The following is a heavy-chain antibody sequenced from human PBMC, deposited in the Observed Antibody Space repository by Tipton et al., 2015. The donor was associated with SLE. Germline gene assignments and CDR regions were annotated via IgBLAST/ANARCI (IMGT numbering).Heavy chain of an antibody. D-gene: IGHD3-3*01. CDR3: ARAEWGTPGYGYYGMDV. CDR2: INTNTGNP. Sequence: QLVQSGPEVKKPGASVKVSCKASGYTFTSYAMNWVRQAPGQGLEWMGWINTNTGNPTYAQGFTGRFVFSLDSSVSTAYLQISSLKAEDTAVYYCARAEWGTPGYGYYGMDVWGQGTTVTVSS. J-gene: IGHJ6*02. V-gene: IGHV7-4-1*02. CDR1: GYTFTSYA.